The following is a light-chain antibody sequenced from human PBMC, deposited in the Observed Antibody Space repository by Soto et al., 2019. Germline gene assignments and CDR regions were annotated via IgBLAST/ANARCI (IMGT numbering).Light chain of an antibody. CDR2: GAT. V-gene: IGKV3-20*01. J-gene: IGKJ5*01. CDR1: QSVDSNY. Sequence: EIALTQLPGTLSLSAAAEATLSCIAIQSVDSNYLAWYQQKAGQTPRLIIDGATGRADGIPHRFSGSGFGTDFTLTISKVETEDFAVYYCQQYGTPRSVTFGQGTRLEIK. CDR3: QQYGTPRSVT.